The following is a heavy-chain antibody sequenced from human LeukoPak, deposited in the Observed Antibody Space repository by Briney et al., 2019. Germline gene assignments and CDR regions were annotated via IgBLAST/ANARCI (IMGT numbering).Heavy chain of an antibody. CDR3: AREYSYGYSWFDP. CDR1: GGTFSSYA. Sequence: ASVKVPCKASGGTFSSYATSWVRQAPGQGLEWMGGIIPIFGTANYAQKFQGRVTITTDESTSTAYMELSSLRSEDTAVYYCAREYSYGYSWFDPWGQGTLVTVSS. D-gene: IGHD5-18*01. J-gene: IGHJ5*02. CDR2: IIPIFGTA. V-gene: IGHV1-69*05.